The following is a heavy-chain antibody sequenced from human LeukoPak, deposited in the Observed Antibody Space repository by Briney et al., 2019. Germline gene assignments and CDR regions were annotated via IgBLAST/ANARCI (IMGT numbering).Heavy chain of an antibody. CDR3: ARGLYDYVWGSYYDY. CDR1: GGSISSYY. CDR2: IYYSGST. V-gene: IGHV4-59*12. J-gene: IGHJ4*02. D-gene: IGHD3-16*01. Sequence: SETLSLTCTVSGGSISSYYYTWIRQPPGKVLEWIGYIYYSGSTNYNPSLKSRVSISVDTSKNQFSLKLSSVTAADTAVYYCARGLYDYVWGSYYDYWGQGTLVTVSS.